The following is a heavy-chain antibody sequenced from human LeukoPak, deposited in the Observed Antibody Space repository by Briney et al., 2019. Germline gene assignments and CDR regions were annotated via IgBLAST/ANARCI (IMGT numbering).Heavy chain of an antibody. CDR2: IYTSGST. CDR1: GGSISSYY. D-gene: IGHD6-19*01. Sequence: PSETLSLTCTVSGGSISSYYWSWIRQPAGKGLEWIGRIYTSGSTNYNPSLKSRVTMSVDTSKNQFSLKLSSVTAADTAVYYCARVYIAVAGTRAFDIWGQGTVVIVSS. J-gene: IGHJ3*02. V-gene: IGHV4-4*07. CDR3: ARVYIAVAGTRAFDI.